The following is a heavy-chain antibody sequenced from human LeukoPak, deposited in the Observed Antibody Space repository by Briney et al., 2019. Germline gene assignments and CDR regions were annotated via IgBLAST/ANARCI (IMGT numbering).Heavy chain of an antibody. CDR2: IFHSGST. CDR1: GGSISSSAYY. J-gene: IGHJ4*02. CDR3: ARGQFYGDYEDF. V-gene: IGHV4-31*03. Sequence: SETLSLTCTVSGGSISSSAYYWSWIRQPPGKGLEWIGYIFHSGSTDYNPSLKSRVMISLDTSKSQLSLKLSSVTAADTAVYYCARGQFYGDYEDFWGQGTLVTVSA. D-gene: IGHD4-17*01.